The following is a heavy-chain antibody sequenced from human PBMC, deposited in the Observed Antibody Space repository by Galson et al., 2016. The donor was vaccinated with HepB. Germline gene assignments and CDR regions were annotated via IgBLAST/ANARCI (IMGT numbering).Heavy chain of an antibody. CDR3: ARMVFGETQIDYYGMDV. V-gene: IGHV2-70*01. CDR2: IDWADTK. Sequence: PALVKPTQTLTLTCTFSGFSLSSSGMCVSWIRQTPGKALEWLALIDWADTKYYSTSLKTRLTISKDTSKSQVVLTMTNMDPVDTATYYCARMVFGETQIDYYGMDVWGQGTTLTVSS. J-gene: IGHJ6*02. CDR1: GFSLSSSGMC. D-gene: IGHD3-10*02.